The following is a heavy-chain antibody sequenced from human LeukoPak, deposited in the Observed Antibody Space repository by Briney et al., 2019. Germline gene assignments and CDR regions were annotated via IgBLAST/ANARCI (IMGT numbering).Heavy chain of an antibody. V-gene: IGHV7-4-1*01. J-gene: IGHJ6*04. CDR3: ARGSRVVPAAMPGRNYYGMDV. Sequence: ASVKVSCKASGYTFTSYAMNWVPQAPGQELEWMGWINTNTGNPTYAQGFTGWFVFSLDTSVSTAYLQICSLKAEDTAVYYCARGSRVVPAAMPGRNYYGMDVWGKGTTVTVSS. CDR1: GYTFTSYA. D-gene: IGHD2-2*01. CDR2: INTNTGNP.